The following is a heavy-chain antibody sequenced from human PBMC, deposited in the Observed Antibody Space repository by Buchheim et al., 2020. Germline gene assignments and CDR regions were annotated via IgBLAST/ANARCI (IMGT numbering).Heavy chain of an antibody. CDR2: INHSGST. CDR1: GGSFSGYY. CDR3: ASIRTRRSRSIAVAGTNYYGMDV. Sequence: QVQLQQWGAGLLKPSETLSLTCAVYGGSFSGYYWSWIRQPPGKGLEWIGEINHSGSTNYNPSLKSRVTISVDTSTNQLSLKLSSVTATDTAVYYCASIRTRRSRSIAVAGTNYYGMDVWGQGTT. V-gene: IGHV4-34*01. D-gene: IGHD6-19*01. J-gene: IGHJ6*02.